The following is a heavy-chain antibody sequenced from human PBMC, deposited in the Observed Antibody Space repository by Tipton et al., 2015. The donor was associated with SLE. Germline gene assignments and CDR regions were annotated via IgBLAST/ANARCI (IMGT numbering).Heavy chain of an antibody. CDR2: ICCGGST. Sequence: TLSLTCTVSGGSITNYYWGWVRQPAGKGLEWIGRICCGGSTKYNPSLDSRVSLSVDASKDQFSLKLSSVTASDMAEYYCAGTSSSGWYVIDYWGQGTLVTVSS. CDR3: AGTSSSGWYVIDY. J-gene: IGHJ4*02. D-gene: IGHD6-19*01. V-gene: IGHV4-4*07. CDR1: GGSITNYY.